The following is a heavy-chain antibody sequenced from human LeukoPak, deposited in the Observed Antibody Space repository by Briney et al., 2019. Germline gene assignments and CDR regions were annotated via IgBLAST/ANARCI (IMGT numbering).Heavy chain of an antibody. CDR1: GFTFSSYG. V-gene: IGHV3-30*18. CDR2: ISYDGSNK. CDR3: AKDGPYYFDY. Sequence: GGSLRLSCAASGFTFSSYGMHWVRQAPGKGLEWVAVISYDGSNKYYADSVEGRFTISRDNSKNTLYLQMNSLRAEDTAVYYCAKDGPYYFDYWGQGTLVTVSS. J-gene: IGHJ4*02.